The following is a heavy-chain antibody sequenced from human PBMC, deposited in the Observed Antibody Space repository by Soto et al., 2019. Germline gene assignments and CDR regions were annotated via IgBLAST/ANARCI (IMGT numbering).Heavy chain of an antibody. V-gene: IGHV1-3*01. CDR2: INAGNGNT. D-gene: IGHD3-22*01. J-gene: IGHJ6*02. CDR3: ERVSQIARAESVNSYYYYGMDV. Sequence: GASVKVSCKASGYTFTSCAMHWVRQAPGQRLEWMGWINAGNGNTKYSQKFQGRVTITRDTSASTAYMELSSLRSEDTAVYYCERVSQIARAESVNSYYYYGMDVWGQGTTVTVS. CDR1: GYTFTSCA.